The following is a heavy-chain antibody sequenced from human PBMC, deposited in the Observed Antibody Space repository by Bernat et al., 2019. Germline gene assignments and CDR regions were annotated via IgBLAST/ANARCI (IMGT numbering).Heavy chain of an antibody. CDR2: IRNKHYGGTT. CDR1: GFTFADYA. D-gene: IGHD2-2*01. Sequence: EVQLVESGGGLVQPGRSLRLSCTPSGFTFADYAFSWVRQAPGEGLEWIAFIRNKHYGGTTEYASSEKVRFIISRDDSKSVAYLQMNSLTPEDTAVYYGIRDEPKTGCTRGCDWSQGTLVTVSS. V-gene: IGHV3-49*04. J-gene: IGHJ4*02. CDR3: IRDEPKTGCTRGCD.